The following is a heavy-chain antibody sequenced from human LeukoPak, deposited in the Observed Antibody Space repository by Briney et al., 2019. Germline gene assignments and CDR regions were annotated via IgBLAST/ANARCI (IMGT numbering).Heavy chain of an antibody. V-gene: IGHV1-2*02. CDR2: INPNSGGT. CDR3: ARDRSGSSGGFDY. J-gene: IGHJ4*02. D-gene: IGHD1-26*01. CDR1: GYTFTGYY. Sequence: ASVRVSCKASGYTFTGYYIHWVRQAPGQGLEWMGWINPNSGGTNYAQKFQGRVTMTRDTSISTAYMELSRLRSDDTALYYCARDRSGSSGGFDYWGQGTLVTVSS.